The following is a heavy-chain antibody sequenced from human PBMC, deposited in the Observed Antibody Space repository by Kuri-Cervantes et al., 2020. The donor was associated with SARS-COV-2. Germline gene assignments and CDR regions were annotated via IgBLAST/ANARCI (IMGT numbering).Heavy chain of an antibody. D-gene: IGHD6-19*01. CDR3: ARDAITPGYSSGWYPWDWFDP. V-gene: IGHV7-4-1*02. J-gene: IGHJ5*02. Sequence: ASVKVSCKASGYTLTSYAMNWVRQAPGQGLEWMGWINTNTGNPTYAQGFTGRFVFSLDTSVSTAYLQISSLKAEDTAVYYCARDAITPGYSSGWYPWDWFDPWGQGTLVTVSS. CDR1: GYTLTSYA. CDR2: INTNTGNP.